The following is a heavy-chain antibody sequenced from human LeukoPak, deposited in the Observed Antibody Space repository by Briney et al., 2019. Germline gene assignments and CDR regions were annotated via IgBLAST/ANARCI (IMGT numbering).Heavy chain of an antibody. CDR3: ARVLGERYCSP. J-gene: IGHJ5*02. Sequence: SETLSLTCTVSGGSISSYYWSWIRQPPGKGLEWIGYIHYTGSTNYNPSLKSRVTISVDTSKNQFSLTLNSVTAADTAVYYCARVLGERYCSPWGQGTLVTVSS. CDR1: GGSISSYY. CDR2: IHYTGST. D-gene: IGHD2-15*01. V-gene: IGHV4-59*01.